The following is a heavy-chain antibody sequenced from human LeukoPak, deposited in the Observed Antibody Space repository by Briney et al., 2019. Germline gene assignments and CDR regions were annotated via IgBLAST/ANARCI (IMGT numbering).Heavy chain of an antibody. CDR1: GFTFSSYA. D-gene: IGHD1-26*01. J-gene: IGHJ3*02. CDR3: AGRGGSYYEPIDAFDI. V-gene: IGHV3-23*01. Sequence: GGSLRLSCAASGFTFSSYAMSWVRQAPGKGLEWVSAISGSGGSTYYADSVKGRFTISRDNSKNTLYLQMNSLRAEDTAVYYCAGRGGSYYEPIDAFDIWGQGTMVTVSS. CDR2: ISGSGGST.